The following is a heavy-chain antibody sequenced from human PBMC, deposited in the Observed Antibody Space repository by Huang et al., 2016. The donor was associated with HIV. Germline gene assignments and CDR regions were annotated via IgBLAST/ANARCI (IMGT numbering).Heavy chain of an antibody. D-gene: IGHD3-9*01. CDR1: GDSVSNHY. V-gene: IGHV4-59*02. J-gene: IGHJ4*02. CDR2: IYSSGTT. CDR3: ARGFDILVDRFDF. Sequence: QVQLQESGPGLVKPSETLSLDCSVSGDSVSNHYWNWIRQPPGKGLEWIGRIYSSGTTIYTPSLKNRVSFSLDTSKNHFALYVTSVTAADTAVYYCARGFDILVDRFDFWGQGTLVTVSS.